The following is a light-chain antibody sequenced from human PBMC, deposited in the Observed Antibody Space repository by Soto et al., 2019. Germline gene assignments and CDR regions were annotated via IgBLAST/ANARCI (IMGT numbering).Light chain of an antibody. Sequence: QSALTQPVSVSGSPGQSITISCTGTSSDVGSYNLVSWYQQHPGKAPKLMISEVTKRPSGVSSRFSGSKSGNTASLTISGLQAEDESDYYCCSYAGGSTYVVFGGGTKLTVL. CDR2: EVT. CDR1: SSDVGSYNL. CDR3: CSYAGGSTYVV. J-gene: IGLJ2*01. V-gene: IGLV2-23*02.